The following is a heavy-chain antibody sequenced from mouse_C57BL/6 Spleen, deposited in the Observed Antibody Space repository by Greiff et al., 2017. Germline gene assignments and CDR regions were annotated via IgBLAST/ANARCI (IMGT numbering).Heavy chain of an antibody. Sequence: EVQVVESGGGLVKPGGSLKLSCAASGFTFSDYGMHGVRQAPEKGLEWVAYISSGSSTIYSADTVKGRFTISRENAKNTMFLQMASLRSEDTAMYYCARNGNWNFDYWGRGTTLTVAS. CDR3: ARNGNWNFDY. V-gene: IGHV5-17*01. J-gene: IGHJ2*01. CDR2: ISSGSSTI. CDR1: GFTFSDYG. D-gene: IGHD2-1*01.